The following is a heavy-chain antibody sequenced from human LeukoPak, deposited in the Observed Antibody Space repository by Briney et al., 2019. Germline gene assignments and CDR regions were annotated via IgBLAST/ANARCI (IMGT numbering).Heavy chain of an antibody. CDR3: AKDQYYYDSSGYNY. J-gene: IGHJ4*02. Sequence: PGRSLRLSCAASGFTFSSYGMHWVRQAPGKGLEWVAVISYDGSNKYYADSVKGRFTISRDNSKNTLYLQMNSLRAEDTAVYYCAKDQYYYDSSGYNYWGQGTLVTVSS. V-gene: IGHV3-30*18. CDR2: ISYDGSNK. D-gene: IGHD3-22*01. CDR1: GFTFSSYG.